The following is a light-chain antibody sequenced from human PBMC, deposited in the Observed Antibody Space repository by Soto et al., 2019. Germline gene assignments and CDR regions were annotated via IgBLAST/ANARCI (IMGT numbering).Light chain of an antibody. CDR2: WAS. V-gene: IGKV4-1*01. CDR3: HHYYSPPWT. CDR1: QSVLYSSNNKNY. J-gene: IGKJ1*01. Sequence: DIVMTQSPDSLAVSLGERATINCKSSQSVLYSSNNKNYLAWYQQKPGQPPKLLIYWASTRESGVPDRFSGSESGTDFTLTISSLQAEDVAVYYCHHYYSPPWTFGQGTKVELK.